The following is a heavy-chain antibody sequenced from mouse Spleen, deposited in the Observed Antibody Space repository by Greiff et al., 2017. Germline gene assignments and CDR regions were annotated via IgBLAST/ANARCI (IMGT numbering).Heavy chain of an antibody. V-gene: IGHV2-4*02. D-gene: IGHD1-1*01. CDR2: IWSGGST. Sequence: VKLVESGPGLVQPSQSLSITCTVSGFSLTSYGVHWVRQPPGKGLEWLGVIWSGGSTDYNAAFISRLGISKDNSKSQVFFKMNSLQADDTAIYYCARTYGSSYVYAMDYWGQGTSVTVSS. CDR1: GFSLTSYG. J-gene: IGHJ4*01. CDR3: ARTYGSSYVYAMDY.